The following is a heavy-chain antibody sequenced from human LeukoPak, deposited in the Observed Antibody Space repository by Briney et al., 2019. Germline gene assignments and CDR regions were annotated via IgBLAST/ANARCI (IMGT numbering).Heavy chain of an antibody. CDR1: GYTFTSYA. CDR2: ISVYNGNT. D-gene: IGHD6-19*01. CDR3: ARGPLEAVAGDY. J-gene: IGHJ4*02. V-gene: IGHV1-18*01. Sequence: GASVKVSCKASGYTFTSYAMNWVRQATGQGLEWMGWISVYNGNTNYAQKLQGRVTMTTDTSTSTAYMELRSLRSDDTAVYYCARGPLEAVAGDYWGQGTLVTVSS.